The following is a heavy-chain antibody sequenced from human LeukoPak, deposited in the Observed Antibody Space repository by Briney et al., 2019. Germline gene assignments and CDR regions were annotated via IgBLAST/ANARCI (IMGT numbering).Heavy chain of an antibody. CDR3: AKNYYYDSSGAFDY. Sequence: GRSLRLSCAASGFTFSSYGMPWVRRAPGKGLEWVTFISYDGSDKYYADSVKGRFTISRDNSKNTLYLQMNSLRAEDTAVYFCAKNYYYDSSGAFDYWGQGTLVTVSS. CDR1: GFTFSSYG. V-gene: IGHV3-30*18. D-gene: IGHD3-22*01. CDR2: ISYDGSDK. J-gene: IGHJ4*02.